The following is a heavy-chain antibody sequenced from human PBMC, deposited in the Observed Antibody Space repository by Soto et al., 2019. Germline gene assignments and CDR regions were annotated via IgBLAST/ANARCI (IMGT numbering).Heavy chain of an antibody. V-gene: IGHV3-48*02. J-gene: IGHJ4*02. CDR2: ISIGSSTI. Sequence: EVQLVESGGGLVQPGGSLRLSCEASGFTFSSNGMNWVRQAPGKGLEWVSFISIGSSTINYADSVRGRFTISRDNAKNSLYLQMNRLRDEDTAVYYCARDWRVYDSDIRTHIPHLDSWGQGTLVTVSS. CDR3: ARDWRVYDSDIRTHIPHLDS. CDR1: GFTFSSNG. D-gene: IGHD3-22*01.